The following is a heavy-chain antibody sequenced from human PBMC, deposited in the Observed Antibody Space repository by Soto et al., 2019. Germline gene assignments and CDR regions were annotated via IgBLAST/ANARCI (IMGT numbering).Heavy chain of an antibody. CDR3: ARVVGYYGSGSVWYYFDY. CDR2: INHSGST. CDR1: GGSFSGYY. J-gene: IGHJ4*02. Sequence: SETLSLTCAVYGGSFSGYYWSWIRQPPGKGLEWIGEINHSGSTNYNPSLKSRVTISVDTSKNQFSLKLSSVTAADTAVYYCARVVGYYGSGSVWYYFDYWGQGTLVTVSS. V-gene: IGHV4-34*01. D-gene: IGHD3-10*01.